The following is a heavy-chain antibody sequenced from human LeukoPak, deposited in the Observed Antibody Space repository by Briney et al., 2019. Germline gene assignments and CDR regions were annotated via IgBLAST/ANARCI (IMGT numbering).Heavy chain of an antibody. Sequence: GESLKISCKGSGYSFTSYWIGWVRQMPGKGLEWMGIIYPGDSDTRYSPSFQGQVTISADKSISTAYLQWSSLKASDTAMYYCARRYSSLGYYYYMDVWGKGTTVTVSS. J-gene: IGHJ6*03. CDR2: IYPGDSDT. CDR1: GYSFTSYW. D-gene: IGHD6-13*01. CDR3: ARRYSSLGYYYYMDV. V-gene: IGHV5-51*03.